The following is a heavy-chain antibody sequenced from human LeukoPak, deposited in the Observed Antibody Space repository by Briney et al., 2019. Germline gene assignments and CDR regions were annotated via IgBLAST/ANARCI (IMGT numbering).Heavy chain of an antibody. V-gene: IGHV4-59*01. CDR1: GGSISIYY. Sequence: SETLSLTCTVSGGSISIYYWSLIRQPPGKGLEWIGYIYYSGSTNYNPSLKSRVTISVDTSKNQFSLKLSSVTAADTAVYYCARESGYYYDTSGYTFDYWGQGILVTVSS. D-gene: IGHD3-22*01. CDR2: IYYSGST. J-gene: IGHJ4*02. CDR3: ARESGYYYDTSGYTFDY.